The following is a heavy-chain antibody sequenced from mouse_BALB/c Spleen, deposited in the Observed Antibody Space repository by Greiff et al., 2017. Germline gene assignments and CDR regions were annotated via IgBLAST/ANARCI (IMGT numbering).Heavy chain of an antibody. V-gene: IGHV1S56*01. Sequence: VQLQESGPELVKPGASVRISCKASGYTFTSYYIHWVKQRPGQGLEWIGWIYPGNVNTKYNEKFKGKATLTADKSSSTAYMQLSSLTSEDSAVYFCARFYGSREWYFDVWGAGTTVTVSS. D-gene: IGHD1-1*01. CDR2: IYPGNVNT. J-gene: IGHJ1*01. CDR3: ARFYGSREWYFDV. CDR1: GYTFTSYY.